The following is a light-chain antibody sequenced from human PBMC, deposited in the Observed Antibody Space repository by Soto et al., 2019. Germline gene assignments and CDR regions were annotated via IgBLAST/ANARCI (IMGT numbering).Light chain of an antibody. CDR3: QQFYNTPPYT. CDR1: QVIGSRY. V-gene: IGKV3-20*01. J-gene: IGKJ2*01. Sequence: EIVMTRSPGTLSLSPGERATISCRASQVIGSRYLAWYHQKSGQAPRLLIYGASSRATGIPDRFSGSGSGTDFTLTISRLEPEDAAVYYCQQFYNTPPYTFGQGTRLEIK. CDR2: GAS.